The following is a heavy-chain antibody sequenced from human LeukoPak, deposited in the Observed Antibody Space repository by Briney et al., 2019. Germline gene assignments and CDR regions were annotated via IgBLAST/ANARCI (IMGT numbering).Heavy chain of an antibody. CDR1: GGSISNSF. J-gene: IGHJ4*02. CDR3: ARAPAGCGGTCAFDY. D-gene: IGHD2-15*01. V-gene: IGHV4-4*07. Sequence: SETLSLTCTVSGGSISNSFWSWIRQPAGKGLEWLGRIYTSGRTNYNPSLKGRVTMSLDTSKQQISLKLTSVTAADTAVYYCARAPAGCGGTCAFDYWGQGALVTVSS. CDR2: IYTSGRT.